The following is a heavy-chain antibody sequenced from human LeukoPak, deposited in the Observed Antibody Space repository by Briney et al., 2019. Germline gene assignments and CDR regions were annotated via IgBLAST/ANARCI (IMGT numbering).Heavy chain of an antibody. V-gene: IGHV4-39*07. D-gene: IGHD6-19*01. CDR1: GGSISSSSYY. Sequence: PSETLSLTCTASGGSISSSSYYWGWIRQPPGKGLEWIGSIYYSGSTYYNPSLKSRVTISVDTSKNQFSLKLSSVTAADTAVYYCARGGSGWEFDYWGQGTLVTVSS. CDR2: IYYSGST. J-gene: IGHJ4*02. CDR3: ARGGSGWEFDY.